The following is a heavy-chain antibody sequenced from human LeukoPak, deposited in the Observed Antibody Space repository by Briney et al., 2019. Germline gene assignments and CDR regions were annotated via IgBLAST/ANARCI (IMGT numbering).Heavy chain of an antibody. V-gene: IGHV3-48*03. CDR3: AGGPQYGGSFAF. J-gene: IGHJ4*02. D-gene: IGHD1-26*01. CDR1: GFSFSSYE. Sequence: GGSLRLSCAASGFSFSSYELAWVRQAPGTGLEWVAFISNSGSVIKYGDAAKGRFTISRDNSKNSVYLQMNSLGADDTALYYCAGGPQYGGSFAFRGQGALVTVSS. CDR2: ISNSGSVI.